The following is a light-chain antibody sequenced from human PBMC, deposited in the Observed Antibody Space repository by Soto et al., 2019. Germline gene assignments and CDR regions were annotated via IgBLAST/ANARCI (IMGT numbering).Light chain of an antibody. Sequence: QSVLTQPASVSGSPGQSITISCTGPSSDVGGYNYVSWYQQHPGKAPKLLIYEVTNRPSGISNRFSGSKSGNTASLTISGLQTEDEADYYCSSYTSSVTLDVFGTGTKVTV. J-gene: IGLJ1*01. CDR3: SSYTSSVTLDV. CDR2: EVT. V-gene: IGLV2-14*01. CDR1: SSDVGGYNY.